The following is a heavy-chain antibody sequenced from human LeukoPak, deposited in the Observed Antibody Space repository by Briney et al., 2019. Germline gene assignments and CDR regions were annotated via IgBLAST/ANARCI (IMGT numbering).Heavy chain of an antibody. CDR3: ARDLPYYEKRLPKNWYFDL. CDR1: GFTFSNYW. V-gene: IGHV3-7*03. Sequence: GGSLRLSCAASGFTFSNYWMSWVRQAPGKGLEWVANIKQDGSEKYYVDSVKGRFTISRDNAKNSLYLQMNSLRAEDTAVYYCARDLPYYEKRLPKNWYFDLWGRGTLVTVSS. J-gene: IGHJ2*01. CDR2: IKQDGSEK. D-gene: IGHD3-22*01.